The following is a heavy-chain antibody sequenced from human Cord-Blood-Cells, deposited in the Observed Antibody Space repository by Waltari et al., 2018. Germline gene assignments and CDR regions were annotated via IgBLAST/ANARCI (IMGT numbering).Heavy chain of an antibody. CDR2: ISGSGGST. CDR1: GFTFSSYA. D-gene: IGHD6-13*01. V-gene: IGHV3-23*01. CDR3: AKDQGKIAAAGAEYFQH. J-gene: IGHJ1*01. Sequence: EVQLLESGGGLVQPGGSLRLSCAASGFTFSSYAMRWVRQAPGKGLEWVSAISGSGGSTYYADSVKGRFTISRDNSKNTLYLQMNSLRAEDTAVYYCAKDQGKIAAAGAEYFQHWGQGTLVTVSS.